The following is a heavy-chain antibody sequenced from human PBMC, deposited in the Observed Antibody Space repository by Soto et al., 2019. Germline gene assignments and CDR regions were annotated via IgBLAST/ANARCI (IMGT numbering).Heavy chain of an antibody. D-gene: IGHD6-13*01. J-gene: IGHJ4*02. CDR1: GGTVSSYA. CDR3: ARDPGIAAAGNFDY. CDR2: IIPIFGTA. V-gene: IGHV1-69*13. Sequence: GASVKVSCKASGGTVSSYAISWVRQAPGQGLEWMGGIIPIFGTANYAQKFQGRVTITADESTSTAYMELSSLRSEDTAVYYCARDPGIAAAGNFDYWGQGTLVTVSS.